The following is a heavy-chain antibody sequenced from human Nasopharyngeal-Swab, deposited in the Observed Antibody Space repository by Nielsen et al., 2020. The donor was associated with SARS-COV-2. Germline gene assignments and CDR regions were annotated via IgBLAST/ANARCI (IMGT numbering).Heavy chain of an antibody. CDR2: IYTNGGT. CDR1: CGSLRSGEYY. J-gene: IGHJ4*02. CDR3: VRDWSSPSKTAFDY. V-gene: IGHV4-61*02. D-gene: IGHD6-6*01. Sequence: SHTLSLTCDLFCGSLRSGEYYSRWIRQPAGEGLEWIGRIYTNGGTNYNPSLTSRVTISVDMSKNQFSLKLTSVTAADTAVYYCVRDWSSPSKTAFDYWGQGILVTVSS.